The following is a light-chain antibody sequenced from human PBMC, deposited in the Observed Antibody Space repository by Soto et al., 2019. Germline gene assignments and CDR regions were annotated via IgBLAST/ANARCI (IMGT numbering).Light chain of an antibody. Sequence: QSALTQPASVSGSPGQSITISCTGTSSDIGGYNYVSWYQQDPGKAPKVMIHEVSNRPSRVSNRFSGSKSGNTASLTVSGLQAEDEADYYCQSYDSSLGGSVFGTGTKLTVL. J-gene: IGLJ1*01. CDR1: SSDIGGYNY. CDR2: EVS. CDR3: QSYDSSLGGSV. V-gene: IGLV2-14*01.